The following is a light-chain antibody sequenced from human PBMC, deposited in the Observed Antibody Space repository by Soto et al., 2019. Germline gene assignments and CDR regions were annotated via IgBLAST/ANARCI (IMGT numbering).Light chain of an antibody. J-gene: IGKJ1*01. V-gene: IGKV3-20*01. Sequence: ESVLAQSPGTLSLSQGERATLSCRASQSVTNSFLAWYQQKPGQAPRLLIYGASRRATGIPDRFTGSGSGTDFTLTISRLEPEDFAVYYCQQYVSSPWAFGQATKV. CDR3: QQYVSSPWA. CDR1: QSVTNSF. CDR2: GAS.